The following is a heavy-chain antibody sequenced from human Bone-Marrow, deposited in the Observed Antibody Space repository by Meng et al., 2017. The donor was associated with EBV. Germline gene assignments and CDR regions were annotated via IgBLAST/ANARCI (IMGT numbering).Heavy chain of an antibody. CDR3: ASESGRGFTPDY. CDR2: LIPLSDAP. CDR1: GGTFRSDA. J-gene: IGHJ4*02. Sequence: QVQVVQSGAEVNKPGSSVKASCKTSGGTFRSDAISWVRQAPGQGLEWMGGLIPLSDAPHYAQKFQGRVTITADESTSTHYLDLSGLRAEDTAVYYGASESGRGFTPDYWGQGTLVTVSS. D-gene: IGHD3-10*01. V-gene: IGHV1-69*01.